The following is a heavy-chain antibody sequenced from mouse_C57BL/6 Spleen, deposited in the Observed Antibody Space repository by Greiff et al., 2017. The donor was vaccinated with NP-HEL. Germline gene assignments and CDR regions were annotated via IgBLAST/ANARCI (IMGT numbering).Heavy chain of an antibody. V-gene: IGHV1-55*01. Sequence: QVQLQQPGAELVKPGASVKMSCKASGYTFTSYWITWVKQRPGQGLEWIGDIYPGSGSTNYNEKFKSKATLTVDTSSSTAYMQLSSLTSEDSAVYYCARCLYDGDSLYAMDYWGQGTSVTVSS. J-gene: IGHJ4*01. CDR1: GYTFTSYW. CDR2: IYPGSGST. CDR3: ARCLYDGDSLYAMDY. D-gene: IGHD2-3*01.